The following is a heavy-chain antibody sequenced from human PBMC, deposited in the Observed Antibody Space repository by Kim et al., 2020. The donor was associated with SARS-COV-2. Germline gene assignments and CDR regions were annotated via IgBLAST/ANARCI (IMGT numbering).Heavy chain of an antibody. D-gene: IGHD3-22*01. CDR1: GFTFSSYS. J-gene: IGHJ3*02. V-gene: IGHV3-48*04. CDR3: ARDLGYYYDSSGYYPDAFDT. Sequence: GGSLRLSCAASGFTFSSYSMNWVRQAPGKGLEWVSYISSSSSTIYYADSVKGRFTISRDNAKNSLYLQMNSLRAEDTAVYYCARDLGYYYDSSGYYPDAFDTWGQGTMVTVSS. CDR2: ISSSSSTI.